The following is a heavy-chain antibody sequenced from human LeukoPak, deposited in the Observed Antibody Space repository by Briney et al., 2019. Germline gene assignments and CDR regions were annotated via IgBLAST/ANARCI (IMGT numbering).Heavy chain of an antibody. J-gene: IGHJ6*02. Sequence: GGSLRLSCAASGFSLGDYYMTWIRQAPGKGLEWVSYISNNRGSSTYYADSVKGRFTNSRDDAKNSLYLQMSSLRADDTAVYYCARDFRNKGMDVWGQGTTVTVSS. D-gene: IGHD2/OR15-2a*01. V-gene: IGHV3-11*01. CDR2: ISNNRGSST. CDR1: GFSLGDYY. CDR3: ARDFRNKGMDV.